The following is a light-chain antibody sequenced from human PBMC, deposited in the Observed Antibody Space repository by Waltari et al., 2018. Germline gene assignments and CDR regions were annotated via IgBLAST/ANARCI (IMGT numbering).Light chain of an antibody. CDR2: EVS. Sequence: QSALPQPAPVSGSPGQSITIPCTGTSSHVGGYNFVDWYQQPPGKTTKVTIYEVSKRPSGVPDRFSGSKSGNTASLTVSGVQGEDEADYYCSSYGGNDNLVFGGGTKLTVL. J-gene: IGLJ3*02. CDR1: SSHVGGYNF. V-gene: IGLV2-8*01. CDR3: SSYGGNDNLV.